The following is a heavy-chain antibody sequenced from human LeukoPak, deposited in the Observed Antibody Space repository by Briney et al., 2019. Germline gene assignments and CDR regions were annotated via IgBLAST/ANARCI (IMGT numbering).Heavy chain of an antibody. CDR2: ISSSSSYI. CDR1: GFTFSSYS. J-gene: IGHJ3*02. Sequence: GGSLRLSCAASGFTFSSYSMNWVRQAPGKGLEWVSSISSSSSYIYYADSVKGRFTISRDNAKNSLYLQMNSLRAEDTAVYYCARDGGYYYGSGSNAFDIWGQGTMVTVSS. CDR3: ARDGGYYYGSGSNAFDI. D-gene: IGHD3-10*01. V-gene: IGHV3-21*01.